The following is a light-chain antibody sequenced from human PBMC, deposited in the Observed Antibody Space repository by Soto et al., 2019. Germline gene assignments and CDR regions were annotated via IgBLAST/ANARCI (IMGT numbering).Light chain of an antibody. CDR3: YPTYSVPYT. CDR1: QNIAEY. J-gene: IGKJ1*01. Sequence: DIQMPQSPSSLSASVGDRVTITCRASQNIAEYLHWYHHRPGKVPKLLIYAASSLQSGVPSRFSGTGSGTEFTLPITILQHADVDPYYCYPTYSVPYTFGQGTEVA. CDR2: AAS. V-gene: IGKV1-39*01.